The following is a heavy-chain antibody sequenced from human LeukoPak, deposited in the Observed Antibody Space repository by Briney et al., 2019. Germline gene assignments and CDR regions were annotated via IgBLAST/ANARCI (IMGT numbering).Heavy chain of an antibody. CDR2: TYYRSKWYN. CDR3: ASGHHFDY. CDR1: GDSVSSNSET. V-gene: IGHV6-1*01. Sequence: SQTLSLTCAISGDSVSSNSETWNWIRRSPSRGLEWLGRTYYRSKWYNEYAESVKSRISFNADTSKNQFSLQLNSVTPEDTAVYYCASGHHFDYWGQGTLVAVSS. J-gene: IGHJ4*02.